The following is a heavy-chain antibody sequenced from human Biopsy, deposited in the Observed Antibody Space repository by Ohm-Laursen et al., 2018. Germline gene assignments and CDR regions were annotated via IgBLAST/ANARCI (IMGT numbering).Heavy chain of an antibody. D-gene: IGHD6-6*01. CDR3: ARGEYSSSIFDR. Sequence: GTLSLTYTVYNVSFSSFYWSWIRQPPGKGLEWIGEISHTGSTNYNPPLKSRVFMSVDTSRSQFSLKLSSVTAADTAVYYCARGEYSSSIFDRWGQGTLVTVSS. V-gene: IGHV4-34*01. CDR2: ISHTGST. CDR1: NVSFSSFY. J-gene: IGHJ4*02.